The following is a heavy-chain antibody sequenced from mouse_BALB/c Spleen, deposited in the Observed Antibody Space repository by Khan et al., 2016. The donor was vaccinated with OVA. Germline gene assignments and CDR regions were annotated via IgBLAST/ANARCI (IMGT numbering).Heavy chain of an antibody. CDR2: ISSGGDYT. Sequence: EVELVESGGDLVKPGGSLKLSCAASGFTFSSYVMSWVRQTPDKRLEWVATISSGGDYTYYPDSVQGRFTISRDNAKNTLYLQMSSLKSEDTAMYYCESHLTGSFAYWGQGILGTVSA. CDR1: GFTFSSYV. D-gene: IGHD4-1*01. CDR3: ESHLTGSFAY. J-gene: IGHJ3*01. V-gene: IGHV5-6*01.